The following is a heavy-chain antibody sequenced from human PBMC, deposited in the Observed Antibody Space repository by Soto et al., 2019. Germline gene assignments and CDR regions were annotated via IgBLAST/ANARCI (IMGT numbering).Heavy chain of an antibody. Sequence: ASVKVSCKASGYTFTSYAMHWVRQAPGQRLEWMGWINAGNGNTKYSQKFQGRVTITRDTSASTAYMELSSLRSEDTAVYYCARVAGPGNWNYVLAFDYWGQGTLVTVSS. CDR2: INAGNGNT. CDR3: ARVAGPGNWNYVLAFDY. J-gene: IGHJ4*02. D-gene: IGHD1-7*01. CDR1: GYTFTSYA. V-gene: IGHV1-3*01.